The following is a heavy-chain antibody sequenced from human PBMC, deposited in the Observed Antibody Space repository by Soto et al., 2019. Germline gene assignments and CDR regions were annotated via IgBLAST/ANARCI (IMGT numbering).Heavy chain of an antibody. Sequence: EVQLVESGGGLVKPGGSLRLSCAASGFTFSSYSMNWVRQAPGKGLEWVSSISSSSSYIYYADSVKGRFTISRDNAKNYLYLQINSRRAEDTAVYYCARDRQYDFWSVYHHTYSYYGMAVGGQGTTVTVSS. CDR3: ARDRQYDFWSVYHHTYSYYGMAV. V-gene: IGHV3-21*01. CDR1: GFTFSSYS. D-gene: IGHD3-3*01. J-gene: IGHJ6*02. CDR2: ISSSSSYI.